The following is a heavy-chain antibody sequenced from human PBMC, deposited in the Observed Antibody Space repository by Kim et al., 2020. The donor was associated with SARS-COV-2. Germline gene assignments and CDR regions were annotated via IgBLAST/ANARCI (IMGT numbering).Heavy chain of an antibody. J-gene: IGHJ4*02. V-gene: IGHV3-33*01. Sequence: ADSVKGRFTISRDNSKNTLYLQMNSRRAEDTAVYYCASRAAAGTRQFDYWGQGTLVTVSS. CDR3: ASRAAAGTRQFDY. D-gene: IGHD6-13*01.